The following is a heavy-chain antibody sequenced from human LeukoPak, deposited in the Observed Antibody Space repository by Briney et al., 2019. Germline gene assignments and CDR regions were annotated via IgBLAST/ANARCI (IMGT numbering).Heavy chain of an antibody. J-gene: IGHJ4*02. D-gene: IGHD5-18*01. Sequence: SQTLSLTCTVSGGSISSGDYYWSWIRQPQGKGLEWIGYIYYSGSTYYNPSIKSRVTISVDTSKNQFSLKLSSVTAADTAVYYCARDGDTAPFDYWGQGTLVTVSS. CDR3: ARDGDTAPFDY. CDR2: IYYSGST. V-gene: IGHV4-30-4*01. CDR1: GGSISSGDYY.